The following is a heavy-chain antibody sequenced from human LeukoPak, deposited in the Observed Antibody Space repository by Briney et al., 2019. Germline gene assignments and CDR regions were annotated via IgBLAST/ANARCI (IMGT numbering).Heavy chain of an antibody. CDR2: ISGSGGNT. V-gene: IGHV3-23*01. CDR1: GFTFSSYA. J-gene: IGHJ4*02. Sequence: GGSLRLSCAASGFTFSSYAMSCVRQAPGKGLEWVSAISGSGGNTYYADSVKGRFTISRDNAKNTMYLQMSSLRADDSAVYYCGRGGLTGQMAAFDYWGQGALVTVST. CDR3: GRGGLTGQMAAFDY. D-gene: IGHD3-9*01.